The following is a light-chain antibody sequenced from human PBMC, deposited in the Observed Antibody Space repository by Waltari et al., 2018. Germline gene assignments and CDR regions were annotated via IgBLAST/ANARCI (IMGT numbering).Light chain of an antibody. CDR2: VAS. CDR1: QTVSTY. CDR3: QQTLSFPWT. V-gene: IGKV1-39*01. J-gene: IGKJ1*01. Sequence: DIQMTQSPSSLSASVGDRVTITCRAIQTVSTYVTWFQQTPGKAPKSLIYVASILQSGVPSRFSGSGSGTEFTLTISSLQPEDFATYYCQQTLSFPWTFGQGTRVEI.